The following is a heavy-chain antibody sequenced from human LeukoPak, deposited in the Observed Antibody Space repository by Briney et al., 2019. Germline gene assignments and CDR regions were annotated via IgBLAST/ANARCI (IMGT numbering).Heavy chain of an antibody. V-gene: IGHV3-21*01. CDR2: ISSSSSYI. CDR3: ARDQHPAAFDI. Sequence: GGSLRLSCAASGFTFSSYSMNWVRRAPGKGLEWVSSISSSSSYIYYADSVKGRFTISRDNAKNSLYLQMNSLRAEDTAVYYCARDQHPAAFDIWGQGTMVTVSS. CDR1: GFTFSSYS. D-gene: IGHD2-2*01. J-gene: IGHJ3*02.